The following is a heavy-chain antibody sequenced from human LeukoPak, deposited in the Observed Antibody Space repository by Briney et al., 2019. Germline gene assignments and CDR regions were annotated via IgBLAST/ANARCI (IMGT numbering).Heavy chain of an antibody. V-gene: IGHV3-64D*06. Sequence: GGSLRLSCSASGFVFSIYTMYWVRLAPGKGPEYVSTISGSGNGGSIYYADSVKGRFTISRDDSKSIVYLQMNGLRSEDTAVYYCVKDFGRVRGTPDSWGQGTLVTVSS. D-gene: IGHD2/OR15-2a*01. J-gene: IGHJ4*02. CDR2: ISGSGNGGSI. CDR1: GFVFSIYT. CDR3: VKDFGRVRGTPDS.